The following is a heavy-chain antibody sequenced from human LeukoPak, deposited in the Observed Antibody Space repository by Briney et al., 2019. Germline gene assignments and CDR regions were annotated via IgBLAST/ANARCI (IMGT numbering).Heavy chain of an antibody. CDR2: IKQDGSEK. Sequence: QSGGSLRLSCAASGFTFSSYSMNWVRQAPGKGLEWVANIKQDGSEKYYVDSVKGRFTISRDNAKNSLYLQMNSLRAEDTAVYYCARDRLGRYDILTGYYTGGAFDIWGQGTMVTVSS. CDR3: ARDRLGRYDILTGYYTGGAFDI. CDR1: GFTFSSYS. D-gene: IGHD3-9*01. V-gene: IGHV3-7*01. J-gene: IGHJ3*02.